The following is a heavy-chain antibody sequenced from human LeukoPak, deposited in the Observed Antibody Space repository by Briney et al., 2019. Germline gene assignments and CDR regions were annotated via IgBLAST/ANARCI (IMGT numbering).Heavy chain of an antibody. Sequence: PGRSLRLSCAASGFTFSSYAMHWVRQAPGKGLEWVAVISYDGSNKYYADSVKGRFTISRDNSKNTLYLQMNSLRAEDTAVYYCAQGSLGANFDYWGQGTLVTVSS. CDR1: GFTFSSYA. J-gene: IGHJ4*02. D-gene: IGHD1-26*01. CDR3: AQGSLGANFDY. V-gene: IGHV3-30*01. CDR2: ISYDGSNK.